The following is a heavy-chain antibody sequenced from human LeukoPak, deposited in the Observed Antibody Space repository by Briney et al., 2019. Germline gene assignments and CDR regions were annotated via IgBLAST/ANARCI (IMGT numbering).Heavy chain of an antibody. CDR1: GYIFTTYD. J-gene: IGHJ6*03. CDR3: ARARLRVREVGGVITAFRDYMDV. D-gene: IGHD5/OR15-5a*01. Sequence: EASVKVSCRASGYIFTTYDISWVRQAAGQGLEWMGWMNPNTGNTGFAQKFQGRASITRDTSTGTAYMELSGLRSDDTAIYYCARARLRVREVGGVITAFRDYMDVWGNGTSVIVSS. CDR2: MNPNTGNT. V-gene: IGHV1-8*01.